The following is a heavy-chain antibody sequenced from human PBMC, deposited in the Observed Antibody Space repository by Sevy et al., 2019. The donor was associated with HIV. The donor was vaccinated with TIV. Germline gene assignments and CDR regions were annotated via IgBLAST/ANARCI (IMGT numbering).Heavy chain of an antibody. CDR1: GGSISSGDYY. Sequence: SETLSLTCTVSGGSISSGDYYWSWIRQPPGKGLEWIGYIYYSGSTYYNPSLKSRVTISVDTSKNQFSPKLSSVTAADTAVYYCARSRDGYNPYFDYWGQGTLVTVSS. CDR2: IYYSGST. V-gene: IGHV4-30-4*01. CDR3: ARSRDGYNPYFDY. J-gene: IGHJ4*02. D-gene: IGHD5-12*01.